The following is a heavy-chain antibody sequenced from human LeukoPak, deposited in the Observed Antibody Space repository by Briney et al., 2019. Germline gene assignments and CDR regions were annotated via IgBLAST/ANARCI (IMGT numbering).Heavy chain of an antibody. D-gene: IGHD4-17*01. CDR2: ISYSGST. CDR1: GGSISRSTYY. V-gene: IGHV4-39*01. CDR3: ARLHTTVTTFDF. J-gene: IGHJ4*02. Sequence: SETLSLTCTVSGGSISRSTYYWGWIRQPPGMGLEWIGSISYSGSTYYNSSLKSRVTISSDTSRNQFSLRLSSVTAAGTAVYYCARLHTTVTTFDFWGQGTLVTVSS.